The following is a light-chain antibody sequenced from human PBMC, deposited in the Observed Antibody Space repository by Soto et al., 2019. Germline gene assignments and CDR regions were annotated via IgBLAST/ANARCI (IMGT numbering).Light chain of an antibody. V-gene: IGKV1-39*01. CDR1: QSISSY. Sequence: DIQMTQSPSSLSASVGDRVTITCRASQSISSYLNWYQQKPGKAPKLLIYAASSLQSGVPSRFSGSGSGTDFTLTISSLQPEDFATYCCQQSYRPPFTFGPGTKVDIK. J-gene: IGKJ3*01. CDR2: AAS. CDR3: QQSYRPPFT.